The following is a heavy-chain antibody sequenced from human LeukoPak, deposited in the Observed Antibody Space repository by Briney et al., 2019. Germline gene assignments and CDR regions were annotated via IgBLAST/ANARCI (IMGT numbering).Heavy chain of an antibody. CDR2: INPNSGGT. V-gene: IGHV1-2*02. D-gene: IGHD6-19*01. CDR1: GYTFTGYY. Sequence: ASVKVSCKASGYTFTGYYMHWVRQAPGQGLEWMGWINPNSGGTNYAQKFQGRVTMTRDTSISTAYMELSRLRSDDTAVYYCARVERPGIAVAVDFDYWGQGTLVTVSS. CDR3: ARVERPGIAVAVDFDY. J-gene: IGHJ4*02.